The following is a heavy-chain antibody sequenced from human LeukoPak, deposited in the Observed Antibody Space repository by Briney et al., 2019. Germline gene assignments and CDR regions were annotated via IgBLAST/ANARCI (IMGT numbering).Heavy chain of an antibody. D-gene: IGHD3-22*01. CDR1: GDSISTSSYY. Sequence: SETLSLTCTVSGDSISTSSYYWGWIRQPPGKGLEWLGRSYYSGSTYYNPSLKSRVTISVDTSKNQFSLNLYSVTATDTAVFYCARSYYYDYRQIDYWGQGTLVTVSS. CDR3: ARSYYYDYRQIDY. J-gene: IGHJ4*02. CDR2: SYYSGST. V-gene: IGHV4-39*01.